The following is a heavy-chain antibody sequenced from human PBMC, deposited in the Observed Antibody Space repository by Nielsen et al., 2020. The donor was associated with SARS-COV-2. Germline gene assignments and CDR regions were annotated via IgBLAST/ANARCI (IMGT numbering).Heavy chain of an antibody. J-gene: IGHJ4*02. V-gene: IGHV3-33*08. D-gene: IGHD1-26*01. CDR2: IWYDGSNK. Sequence: GESLKISCAASGFTFSSYGMHWVRQAPGKGLEWVAVIWYDGSNKYYADSVKGRFTISRDNSKNTLCLQMNSLRAEDTAVYYCARDLSYYGFDYWGQGTLVTVSS. CDR3: ARDLSYYGFDY. CDR1: GFTFSSYG.